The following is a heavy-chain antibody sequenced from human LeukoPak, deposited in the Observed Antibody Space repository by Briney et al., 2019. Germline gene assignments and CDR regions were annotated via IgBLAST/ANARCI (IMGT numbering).Heavy chain of an antibody. Sequence: ASVKVSCKASGYTFTSYGVTWVRQAPGQGGEGRGWINTYTSTTNYAQNLQGRVTMTTATSTNTFYIELRSLISDDTAVYSCARDGGLGWGSPSYFGYWGQGTLVTVSS. V-gene: IGHV1-18*01. CDR1: GYTFTSYG. CDR3: ARDGGLGWGSPSYFGY. J-gene: IGHJ4*02. CDR2: INTYTSTT. D-gene: IGHD3-16*01.